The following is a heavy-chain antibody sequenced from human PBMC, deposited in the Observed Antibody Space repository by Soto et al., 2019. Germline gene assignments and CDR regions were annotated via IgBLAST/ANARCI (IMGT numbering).Heavy chain of an antibody. V-gene: IGHV4-61*08. Sequence: QVQLHESGPGGVKPSETLSLTCTVPGGSVISEASYWAWIRQSPGKGPEWVAYITYRGFTKYNPSLESRVTISVDTANGQFSLNLKSVTTADPAIYYCAGIPRGGTYWGWFDPWGQGTLVTVSS. D-gene: IGHD1-26*01. J-gene: IGHJ5*02. CDR1: GGSVISEASY. CDR2: ITYRGFT. CDR3: AGIPRGGTYWGWFDP.